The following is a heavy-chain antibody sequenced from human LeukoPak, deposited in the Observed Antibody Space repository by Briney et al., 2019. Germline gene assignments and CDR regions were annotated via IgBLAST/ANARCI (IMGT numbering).Heavy chain of an antibody. CDR3: AKDLSPGHY. J-gene: IGHJ4*02. V-gene: IGHV3-23*01. CDR1: GFTFSNYG. Sequence: GGSLRLSCAVSGFTFSNYGMNWVRQALGKGLEWVSAISGSGDNTYYADSVKGRFTISRDNSKNTLYLQMNSLRAGDTAVYFCAKDLSPGHYWGQGILVTVSS. D-gene: IGHD2/OR15-2a*01. CDR2: ISGSGDNT.